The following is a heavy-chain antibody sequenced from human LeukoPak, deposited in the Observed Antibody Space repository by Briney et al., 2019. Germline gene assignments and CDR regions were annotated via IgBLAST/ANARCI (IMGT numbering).Heavy chain of an antibody. V-gene: IGHV4-34*01. J-gene: IGHJ5*02. CDR2: IYHSGST. Sequence: SETLSLTCAVYGGSFSGYYWSWIRQPPGKGLEWIGSIYHSGSTYYNPSLKSRVTISVDTSRNQFSLNLSSVTAADTAVYYCARHYGPWGQGTLVAVSS. D-gene: IGHD3-16*01. CDR3: ARHYGP. CDR1: GGSFSGYY.